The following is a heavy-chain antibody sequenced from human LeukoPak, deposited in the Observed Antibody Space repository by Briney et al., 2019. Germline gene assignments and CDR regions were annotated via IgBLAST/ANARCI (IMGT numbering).Heavy chain of an antibody. V-gene: IGHV3-21*01. Sequence: PGGPLRLSCAASGFTFSSYSMNWVRQAPGKGLEWVSSISSSSSYIYYADSVKGRFTISRDNAKNSLYLQMNSLRAEDTAVYYCAREAAAANPFWGQGTLVTVSS. D-gene: IGHD6-13*01. J-gene: IGHJ4*02. CDR3: AREAAAANPF. CDR2: ISSSSSYI. CDR1: GFTFSSYS.